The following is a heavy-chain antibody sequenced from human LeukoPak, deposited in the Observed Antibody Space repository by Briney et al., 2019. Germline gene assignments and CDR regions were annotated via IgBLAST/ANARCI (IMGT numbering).Heavy chain of an antibody. CDR1: GFTFSSYG. CDR3: AKDHLPYSSSWYFDY. J-gene: IGHJ4*02. CDR2: IRYDGSNK. D-gene: IGHD6-13*01. V-gene: IGHV3-30*02. Sequence: GGSLRLSCAASGFTFSSYGMHWVRQAPGKGLEWVAFIRYDGSNKYYADSVKGRFTISRDNAKNSLYLQMNSLRAEDTAVYYCAKDHLPYSSSWYFDYWGQGTLVTASS.